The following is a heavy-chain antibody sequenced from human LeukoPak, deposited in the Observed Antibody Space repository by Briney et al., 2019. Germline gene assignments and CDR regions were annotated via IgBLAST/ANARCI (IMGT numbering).Heavy chain of an antibody. Sequence: GRSLRLSCAASGFTFSSYGMHWVRQAPGKGLEWVAVIWYDGSNKYYADSVKGRFTISRDNSKNTLYLQMNSLRAEDTAVYYCARDLGSGHKEGRDGDYWGQGTLVTVSS. CDR2: IWYDGSNK. V-gene: IGHV3-33*01. D-gene: IGHD6-19*01. CDR1: GFTFSSYG. CDR3: ARDLGSGHKEGRDGDY. J-gene: IGHJ4*02.